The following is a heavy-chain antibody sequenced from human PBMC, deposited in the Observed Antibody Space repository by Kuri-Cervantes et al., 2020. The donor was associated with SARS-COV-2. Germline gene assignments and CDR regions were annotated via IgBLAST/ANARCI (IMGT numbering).Heavy chain of an antibody. J-gene: IGHJ1*01. Sequence: GESLKISCEVSGFLFSASAIHWVRQGSGKGLEWVANIKQDGSEKYYVDSVKGRFTISRDNAKNSLYLQMNSLRAEDTAVYYCAKFDRYSNYVGYFQHWGQGTLVTVSS. D-gene: IGHD4-11*01. V-gene: IGHV3-7*02. CDR2: IKQDGSEK. CDR3: AKFDRYSNYVGYFQH. CDR1: GFLFSASA.